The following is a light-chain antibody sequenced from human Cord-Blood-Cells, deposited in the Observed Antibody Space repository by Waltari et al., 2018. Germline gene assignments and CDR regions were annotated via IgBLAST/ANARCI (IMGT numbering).Light chain of an antibody. CDR1: SSDVGSYNL. CDR2: EGS. J-gene: IGLJ1*01. Sequence: QSALTQPAPVSGSPGPSIPISCTGTSSDVGSYNLVSWYQQHPRKAPNLMIYEGSKRPSGVSNRFSCSKSGNTASLAISGLQAEDEADYYCCSYAGSSTYVFGTGTKVTVL. V-gene: IGLV2-23*01. CDR3: CSYAGSSTYV.